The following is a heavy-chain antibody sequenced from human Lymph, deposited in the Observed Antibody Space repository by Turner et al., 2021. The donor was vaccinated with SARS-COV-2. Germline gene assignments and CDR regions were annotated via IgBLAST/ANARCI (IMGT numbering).Heavy chain of an antibody. CDR1: GHPFTGYY. CDR3: SRSVDLQYKDRGVDPFDY. CDR2: INPYSGGT. Sequence: QVQLVQSGAEEKKPGASVKALCKAPGHPFTGYYMPWVRQAPGQGRECMGWINPYSGGTNDAQKFQGSVSMTRGTSISTACMELSMLRAVDTAVIYFSRSVDLQYKDRGVDPFDYWGQGTLVTVSS. J-gene: IGHJ4*02. V-gene: IGHV1-2*02. D-gene: IGHD3-10*01.